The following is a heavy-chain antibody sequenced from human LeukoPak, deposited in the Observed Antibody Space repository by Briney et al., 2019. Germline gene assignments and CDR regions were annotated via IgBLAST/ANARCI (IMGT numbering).Heavy chain of an antibody. J-gene: IGHJ3*02. D-gene: IGHD3-22*01. CDR1: GFTFSSYA. CDR3: AKDHMIIVVLGAFDI. Sequence: GGSLRLSCAASGFTFSSYAMSWVRQAPGRGLEWVSAISGSGGSTYYADSVKGRFTISRDNSKNTLYLQMNSLRAEDTAVYYCAKDHMIIVVLGAFDIWGQGTMVTVSS. V-gene: IGHV3-23*01. CDR2: ISGSGGST.